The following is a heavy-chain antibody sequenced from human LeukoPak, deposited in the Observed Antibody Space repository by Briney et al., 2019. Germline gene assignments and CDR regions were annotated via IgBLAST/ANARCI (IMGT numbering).Heavy chain of an antibody. Sequence: GGSLRLSCAASGFTFRSNWMSWVRQAPGKGLEWVASIKLGGNEMYYVDSVKGRFTISRDDAKNSLYLQMNSLGAGDTAVYYCARVESQAFDYWGQGTLVTVSS. V-gene: IGHV3-7*03. CDR3: ARVESQAFDY. J-gene: IGHJ4*02. CDR1: GFTFRSNW. CDR2: IKLGGNEM.